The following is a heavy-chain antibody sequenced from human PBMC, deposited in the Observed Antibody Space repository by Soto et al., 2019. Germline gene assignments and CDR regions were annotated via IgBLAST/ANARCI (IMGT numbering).Heavy chain of an antibody. CDR2: IHPSDFDT. CDR1: GCSFTSYW. J-gene: IGHJ5*02. CDR3: AIHSTGYEDS. Sequence: GESLKISCKASGCSFTSYWIGWVRQMPGKGLEWMGIIHPSDFDTRYSPSFQGQLTISADKSISTAYLQWSSLKASDTAMYYCAIHSTGYEDSWGQGTRVTVSS. D-gene: IGHD5-12*01. V-gene: IGHV5-51*01.